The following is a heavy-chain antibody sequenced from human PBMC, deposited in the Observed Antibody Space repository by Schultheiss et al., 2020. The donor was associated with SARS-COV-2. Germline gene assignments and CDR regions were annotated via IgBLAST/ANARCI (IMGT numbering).Heavy chain of an antibody. CDR1: GGSISSSSYY. V-gene: IGHV4-39*07. Sequence: SETLSLTCTVSGGSISSSSYYWGWIRQPPGKGLEWIGEINHSGSTYYNPSLKSRVTISVDTSKNQFSLKLSSVTAADTAVYYCARGFTEWGQGTLVTVSS. CDR3: ARGFTE. CDR2: INHSGST. J-gene: IGHJ4*02. D-gene: IGHD3-3*01.